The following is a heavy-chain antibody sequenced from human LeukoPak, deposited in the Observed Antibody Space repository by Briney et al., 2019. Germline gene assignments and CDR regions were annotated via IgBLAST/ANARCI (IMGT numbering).Heavy chain of an antibody. Sequence: ASVKVSCKASGYTFTGYYMHWVRQAPGQGLEWMGRINPNSGGTNYAQKFQGRVTMTRDTSISTAYMELSRLRSDDTAVYYCAGSRLRFLEWADAFDIWGQGTMVTVSS. CDR1: GYTFTGYY. CDR2: INPNSGGT. J-gene: IGHJ3*02. V-gene: IGHV1-2*06. D-gene: IGHD3-3*01. CDR3: AGSRLRFLEWADAFDI.